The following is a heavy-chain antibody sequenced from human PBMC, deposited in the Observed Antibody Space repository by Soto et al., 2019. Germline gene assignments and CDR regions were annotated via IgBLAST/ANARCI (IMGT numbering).Heavy chain of an antibody. CDR3: ARDLESYGRFGPGGGTSYYYGMDV. D-gene: IGHD5-18*01. V-gene: IGHV3-21*01. J-gene: IGHJ6*02. CDR2: ISSSSSYI. Sequence: EVQLVESGGGLVKPGGSLRLSCAASGFTFSSYSMNWVRQAPGKGLEWVSSISSSSSYIYYADSVKGRFTISRDNAKNSLYLQMNSLRAEDTAVYYCARDLESYGRFGPGGGTSYYYGMDVWGQGTTVTVS. CDR1: GFTFSSYS.